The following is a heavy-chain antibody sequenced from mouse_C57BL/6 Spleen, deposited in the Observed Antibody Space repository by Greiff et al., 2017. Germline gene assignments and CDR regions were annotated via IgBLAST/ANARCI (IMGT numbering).Heavy chain of an antibody. CDR1: GYTFTDYY. Sequence: EVQLQQSGPELVKPGASVKISCKASGYTFTDYYMNWVKQSHGKSLEWIGDINPNNGGTSYNQKFKGKVTLTVDKSSSTAYMERRSLTSEDSAVYYCARTRDRDSSGHCDYWGQGTTLTVSS. J-gene: IGHJ2*01. CDR2: INPNNGGT. D-gene: IGHD3-2*02. V-gene: IGHV1-26*01. CDR3: ARTRDRDSSGHCDY.